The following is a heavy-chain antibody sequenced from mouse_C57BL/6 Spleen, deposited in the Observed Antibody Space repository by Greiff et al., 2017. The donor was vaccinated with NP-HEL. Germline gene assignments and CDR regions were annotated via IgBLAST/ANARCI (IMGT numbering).Heavy chain of an antibody. CDR2: FYPGSGSI. J-gene: IGHJ4*01. CDR1: GYTFTEYT. Sequence: QVHVKQSGAELVKPGASVKLSCKASGYTFTEYTIHWVKQRSGQGLEWIGWFYPGSGSIKYNEKFKDKATLTADKSSSTVYMELSRLTSEDSAVYFCARHEGYGNYDYAMDYWGQGTSVTVSS. D-gene: IGHD2-10*02. CDR3: ARHEGYGNYDYAMDY. V-gene: IGHV1-62-2*01.